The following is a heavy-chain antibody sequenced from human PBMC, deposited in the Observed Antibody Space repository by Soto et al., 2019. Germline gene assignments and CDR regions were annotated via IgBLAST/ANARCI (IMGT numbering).Heavy chain of an antibody. J-gene: IGHJ4*02. CDR3: AKEGERITISGVVTYYFDY. D-gene: IGHD3-3*01. Sequence: QVQLVESGGGVVQPGRSLRLSCAASGFTFSSYGMHWVRQAPGKGLEWVAVISYDGSNKYYADSVKGRFTISRDNSKNTLYLQMNSLRAEDTAVYYCAKEGERITISGVVTYYFDYWGQGTLVTVSS. V-gene: IGHV3-30*18. CDR2: ISYDGSNK. CDR1: GFTFSSYG.